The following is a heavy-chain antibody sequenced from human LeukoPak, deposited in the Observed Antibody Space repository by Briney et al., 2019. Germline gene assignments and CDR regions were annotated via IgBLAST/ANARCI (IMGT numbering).Heavy chain of an antibody. D-gene: IGHD6-13*01. J-gene: IGHJ5*02. CDR3: ARDSSSSGYNWFAP. CDR2: INPNSGGT. V-gene: IGHV1-2*02. CDR1: GYTFTGYY. Sequence: ASVKVSCKASGYTFTGYYMHWVRQAPGQGLEWMGWINPNSGGTNYAQKFQGRVTMTRDTSISTAYMELSRLRSDDPGVDYCARDSSSSGYNWFAPWAKGPLVTASS.